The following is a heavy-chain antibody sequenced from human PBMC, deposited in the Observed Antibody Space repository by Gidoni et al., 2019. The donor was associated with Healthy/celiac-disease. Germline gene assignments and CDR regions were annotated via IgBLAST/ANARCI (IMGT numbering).Heavy chain of an antibody. CDR3: ACPLSSSWPRDYYYYGMDV. CDR2: IYYSGST. D-gene: IGHD6-13*01. Sequence: QLQLQESGPGLVKPSETLSLTCTVSGGSISSSSYYWGWIRQPPGKGLEWIGSIYYSGSTYYNPSLKSRVTISVDTSKNQFSLKLSSVTAADTAVYYCACPLSSSWPRDYYYYGMDVWGQGTTVTVSS. V-gene: IGHV4-39*01. CDR1: GGSISSSSYY. J-gene: IGHJ6*02.